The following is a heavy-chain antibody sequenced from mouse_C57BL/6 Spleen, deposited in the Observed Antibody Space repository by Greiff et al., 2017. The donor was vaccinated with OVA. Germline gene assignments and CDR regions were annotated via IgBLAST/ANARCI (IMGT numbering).Heavy chain of an antibody. D-gene: IGHD1-1*01. CDR2: IDPSDSYP. CDR3: ARRDYYGSSYGYGYFDV. CDR1: GYTFTSYW. V-gene: IGHV1-50*01. J-gene: IGHJ1*03. Sequence: VQLQQPGAELVKPGASVKLSCKASGYTFTSYWMQWVKQRPGQGLEWIGEIDPSDSYPNYNQKFKGKATLTVDTSSSTAYMQRSSWTSEDSAVYYCARRDYYGSSYGYGYFDVWGTGTTVTGSS.